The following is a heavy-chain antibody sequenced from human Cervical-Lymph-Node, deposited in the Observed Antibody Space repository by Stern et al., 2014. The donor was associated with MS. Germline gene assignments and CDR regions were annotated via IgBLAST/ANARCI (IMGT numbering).Heavy chain of an antibody. CDR2: IYYSGST. CDR1: GGSISSYY. J-gene: IGHJ4*02. CDR3: ARAISGGSDYYFDY. D-gene: IGHD2-15*01. Sequence: QLQLQESGPGLVKPSETLSLTCTVSGGSISSYYWSWIRQPPGKGLEWIGYIYYSGSTNYNPSLKSRVTISVDTSKNQFSLKLSSVTAADTAVCYCARAISGGSDYYFDYWGQGTLVTVSS. V-gene: IGHV4-59*01.